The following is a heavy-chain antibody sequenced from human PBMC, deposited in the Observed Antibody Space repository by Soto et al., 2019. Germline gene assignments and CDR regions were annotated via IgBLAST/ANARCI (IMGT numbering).Heavy chain of an antibody. CDR2: IKSKTDGGTA. J-gene: IGHJ4*02. Sequence: GGSLRLSCAASGFTFSSCAMGWVRQAPGKGPEWVARIKSKTDGGTADYAAPVKGRFIISRDDSENTLYLQMNSLKTEDTAVYYCSHGYYQYFNSWGQGTLVTVSS. CDR1: GFTFSSCA. CDR3: SHGYYQYFNS. V-gene: IGHV3-15*01. D-gene: IGHD5-18*01.